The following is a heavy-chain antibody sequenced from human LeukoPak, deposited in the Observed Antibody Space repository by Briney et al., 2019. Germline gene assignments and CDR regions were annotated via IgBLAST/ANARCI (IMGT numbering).Heavy chain of an antibody. CDR3: ARVSTGWFDP. CDR1: GYSISSGYY. CDR2: IYHSGST. Sequence: SETLPLTCAVSGYSISSGYYWGRIRQPPGKGLEWIGSIYHSGSTYYNPSLKSRVTISVDTSKNQFSLKLSSVTAADTAVYYCARVSTGWFDPWGQGTLVTVSS. D-gene: IGHD2-8*02. J-gene: IGHJ5*02. V-gene: IGHV4-38-2*01.